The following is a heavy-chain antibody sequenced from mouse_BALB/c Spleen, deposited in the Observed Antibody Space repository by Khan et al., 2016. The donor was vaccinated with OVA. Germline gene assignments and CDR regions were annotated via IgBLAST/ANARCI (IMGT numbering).Heavy chain of an antibody. CDR1: GYTFANYW. J-gene: IGHJ3*01. D-gene: IGHD1-1*01. CDR3: VNHGSRSAWFTY. CDR2: INPSTDYT. V-gene: IGHV1-7*01. Sequence: QVQLQQSGAELAKPGASVKMSCKASGYTFANYWMHWVIQRPGQGLEWIGYINPSTDYTAYNQKFKDKATLTADKSHSTAYMQLNRQTSEDATLYDCVNHGSRSAWFTYWGEGTMFTVSA.